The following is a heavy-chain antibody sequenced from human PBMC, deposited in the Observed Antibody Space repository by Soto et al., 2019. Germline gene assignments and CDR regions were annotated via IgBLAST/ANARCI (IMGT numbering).Heavy chain of an antibody. CDR1: GFTFGDYA. CDR3: TRDRYSSGWYLGPLDY. Sequence: GGSLRLSCTASGFTFGDYAMSWFRQAPGKELEWVGFIRSKAYGGTTEYAASVKGRFTISRDDSKSIAYLQMNSLKTEDTAVYYCTRDRYSSGWYLGPLDYWGQGTLVTVSS. CDR2: IRSKAYGGTT. J-gene: IGHJ4*02. D-gene: IGHD6-19*01. V-gene: IGHV3-49*03.